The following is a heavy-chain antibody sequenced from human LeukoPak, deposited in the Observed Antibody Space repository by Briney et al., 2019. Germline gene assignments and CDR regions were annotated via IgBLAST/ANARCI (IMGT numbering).Heavy chain of an antibody. Sequence: GGSLRLSCAASGFTFSSYAMHWVRQAPGKGLEWVSSISSSSSYIYYADSVKGRFTISRDNAKNSLYLQMNSLRAEDTAVYYCATGWSIDYWGQGTLVTVSS. CDR1: GFTFSSYA. V-gene: IGHV3-21*01. CDR2: ISSSSSYI. J-gene: IGHJ4*02. CDR3: ATGWSIDY.